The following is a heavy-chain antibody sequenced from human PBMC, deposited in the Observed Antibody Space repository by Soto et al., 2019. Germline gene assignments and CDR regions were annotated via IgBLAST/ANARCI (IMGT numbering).Heavy chain of an antibody. J-gene: IGHJ3*02. CDR2: ITGGANT. D-gene: IGHD3-3*01. V-gene: IGHV3-23*01. CDR3: ARGVTXITIFGVVIITAFDI. Sequence: PGGSLSLSCAASGCTFSSYAMSWVRRAPGKGLGWVSAITGGANTYYADSVKGRFTISRDNSKNTLYLQMNSLRDEDTAVYYCARGVTXITIFGVVIITAFDIWGQGTMVTVSS. CDR1: GCTFSSYA.